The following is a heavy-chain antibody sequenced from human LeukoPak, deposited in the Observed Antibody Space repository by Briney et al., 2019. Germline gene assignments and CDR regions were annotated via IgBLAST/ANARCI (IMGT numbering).Heavy chain of an antibody. D-gene: IGHD4-23*01. CDR3: ARSVVTPERSAFDI. Sequence: PSETLSLTCAVYGGSFSGYYWSWTRQPPGKGLEWIGEINHSGSTNYNPSLKSRVTISVDTSKSQFSLKLSSVTAADTAVYYCARSVVTPERSAFDIWGQGTMVTVSS. CDR1: GGSFSGYY. V-gene: IGHV4-34*01. J-gene: IGHJ3*02. CDR2: INHSGST.